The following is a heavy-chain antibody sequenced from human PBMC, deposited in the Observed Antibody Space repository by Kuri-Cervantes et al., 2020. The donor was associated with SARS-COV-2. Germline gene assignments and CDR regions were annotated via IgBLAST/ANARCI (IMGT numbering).Heavy chain of an antibody. CDR1: GFTFGDYA. J-gene: IGHJ6*03. Sequence: GGSRRLSCTASGFTFGDYAMSWVRQAPGKGLRWVGFIRSKANGGTKEYAASLKGRFTITRDDSKSISYLQMNSLKTEDTAVYYCTRGGGVTGYYYYYMDVWGKGTTVTASS. CDR3: TRGGGVTGYYYYYMDV. CDR2: IRSKANGGTK. D-gene: IGHD3-16*01. V-gene: IGHV3-49*04.